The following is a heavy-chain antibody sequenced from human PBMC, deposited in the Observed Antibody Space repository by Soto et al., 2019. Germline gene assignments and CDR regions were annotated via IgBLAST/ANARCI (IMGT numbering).Heavy chain of an antibody. CDR3: ARGTKWELLLRVEAELDY. Sequence: GGSLRLSCAASGLTFSSYSMNWVRQAPGKGLEWVSYISSSSSTIYYADSVKGRFTISRDNAKNSLYLQMNSLRDEDTAVYYCARGTKWELLLRVEAELDYWGQGTLVTVSS. CDR1: GLTFSSYS. V-gene: IGHV3-48*02. J-gene: IGHJ4*02. D-gene: IGHD1-26*01. CDR2: ISSSSSTI.